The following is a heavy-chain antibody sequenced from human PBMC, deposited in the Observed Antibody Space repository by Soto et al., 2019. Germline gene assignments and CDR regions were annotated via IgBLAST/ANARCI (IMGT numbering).Heavy chain of an antibody. D-gene: IGHD6-19*01. J-gene: IGHJ4*02. CDR2: ISGSGGST. CDR1: GFTFSSYA. V-gene: IGHV3-23*01. Sequence: EVQLLESGGGLVQPGGSLRLSCAASGFTFSSYAMSWVRQAPGKGLEWVSAISGSGGSTYYADSVKGRFTISRDNSKNTQYLQMNSLRAEDTAVYYCANPGIAVAGPKGDYWGQGTLVTVSS. CDR3: ANPGIAVAGPKGDY.